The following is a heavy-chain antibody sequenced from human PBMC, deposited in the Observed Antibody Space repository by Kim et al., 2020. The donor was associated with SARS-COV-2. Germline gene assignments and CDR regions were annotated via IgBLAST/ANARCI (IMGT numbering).Heavy chain of an antibody. CDR1: GFTFSSYA. J-gene: IGHJ4*02. Sequence: GGSLRLSCAASGFTFSSYAMSWVRQAPGKGLEWVSTISADSGKSYYADSVKGRFTISRDNSKSTLYLQMDSLRADDTAVYYCAKITGIFSTGLGYWGQGT. D-gene: IGHD1-1*01. CDR3: AKITGIFSTGLGY. V-gene: IGHV3-23*01. CDR2: ISADSGKS.